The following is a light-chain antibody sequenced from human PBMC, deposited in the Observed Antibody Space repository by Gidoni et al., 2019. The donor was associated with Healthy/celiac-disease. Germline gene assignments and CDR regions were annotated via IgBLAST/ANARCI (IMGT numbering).Light chain of an antibody. CDR1: QSISSY. CDR3: QQSYSTPPWT. J-gene: IGKJ1*01. CDR2: AAS. V-gene: IGKV1-39*01. Sequence: DIQMTQSPSSLSASVGDRVTITCRASQSISSYLNWYQQKPGNAPKLLIYAASSLQSGVPSRFSGSGSGTDFTLPISSLQPEDFATYYCQQSYSTPPWTFGQGTKVEIK.